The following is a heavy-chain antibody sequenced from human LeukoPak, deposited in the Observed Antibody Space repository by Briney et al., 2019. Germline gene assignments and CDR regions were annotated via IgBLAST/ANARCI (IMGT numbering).Heavy chain of an antibody. CDR1: GGTFTSYS. Sequence: ASVTVSCKASGGTFTSYSFTWVRQAPGQGLEWMGWINPNSGGTNYAQKFQGRVTMTRDTSISTAYMELSRLRSDDTAVYYCARDNGSGGWYLDWFDPWGQGTLVTVSS. CDR2: INPNSGGT. CDR3: ARDNGSGGWYLDWFDP. V-gene: IGHV1-2*02. J-gene: IGHJ5*02. D-gene: IGHD6-19*01.